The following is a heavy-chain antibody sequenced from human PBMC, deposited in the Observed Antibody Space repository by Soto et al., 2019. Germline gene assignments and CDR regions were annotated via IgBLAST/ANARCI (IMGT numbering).Heavy chain of an antibody. CDR3: AIGGGMAGASTHLDY. Sequence: EVQLLESGGGLVQPGGSLRLSCAASGFTFSSDAMSWVRQAPGQGLEWVSGIGGSGAGTNYADSTKGRLTISRDNTKNTLYLQMSSLRAEETAEYYCAIGGGMAGASTHLDYWGQGTLVTVSS. CDR1: GFTFSSDA. D-gene: IGHD6-19*01. CDR2: IGGSGAGT. J-gene: IGHJ4*02. V-gene: IGHV3-23*01.